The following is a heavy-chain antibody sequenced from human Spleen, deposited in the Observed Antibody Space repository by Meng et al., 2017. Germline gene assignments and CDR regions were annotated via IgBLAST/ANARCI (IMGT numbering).Heavy chain of an antibody. D-gene: IGHD6-19*01. Sequence: ASVKVSCKASGYTFTGYYLHWVRQAPGQGLEWMGRINPKSGATVYAQRFQGRVTVTSDTSIGTAYMDLSGLRSDDTAVYYCARDARVAGDFWGQGTLVTVSS. CDR3: ARDARVAGDF. CDR2: INPKSGAT. V-gene: IGHV1-2*06. CDR1: GYTFTGYY. J-gene: IGHJ4*02.